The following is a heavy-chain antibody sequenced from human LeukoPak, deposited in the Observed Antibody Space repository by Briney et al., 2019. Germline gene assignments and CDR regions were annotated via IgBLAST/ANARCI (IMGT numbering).Heavy chain of an antibody. CDR2: IASDGSST. Sequence: GGSLRLSCAASGFTFSSYWMNWVRQAPGKGLVWVSRIASDGSSTTYADSVKGRFSISRDNAKNTLYLQMNSLRVEDTAVYYCARGRPHGNDYWGQGTLVTVST. J-gene: IGHJ4*02. D-gene: IGHD4-23*01. V-gene: IGHV3-74*01. CDR1: GFTFSSYW. CDR3: ARGRPHGNDY.